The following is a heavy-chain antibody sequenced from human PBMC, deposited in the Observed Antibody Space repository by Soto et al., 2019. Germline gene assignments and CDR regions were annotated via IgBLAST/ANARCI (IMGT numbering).Heavy chain of an antibody. Sequence: EVQLVESGGGLVKPGGSLRLSCAASGFTFSSYSMNWVRQAPGKGLDWVSSISSSSSYIYYADSVKGRFTISRDNAKNSLYLQMNSLRAEDTAVYYCARDRGHIVVGAAFDIWGQGTMVTVSS. CDR1: GFTFSSYS. CDR2: ISSSSSYI. V-gene: IGHV3-21*01. J-gene: IGHJ3*02. CDR3: ARDRGHIVVGAAFDI. D-gene: IGHD2-21*01.